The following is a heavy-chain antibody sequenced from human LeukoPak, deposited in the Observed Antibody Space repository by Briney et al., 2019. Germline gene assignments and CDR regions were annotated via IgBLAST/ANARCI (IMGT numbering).Heavy chain of an antibody. V-gene: IGHV3-53*01. CDR2: IYSGGST. Sequence: GGSLRLSCAASGFTVSSNYMSWVRQAPGKGLEWVSVIYSGGSTYYADSVEGRFTISRDNSKNTLYLQMNSLRAEDTAVYYCARALARFYYMDVWGKGTTVTVSS. CDR1: GFTVSSNY. CDR3: ARALARFYYMDV. D-gene: IGHD3-3*01. J-gene: IGHJ6*03.